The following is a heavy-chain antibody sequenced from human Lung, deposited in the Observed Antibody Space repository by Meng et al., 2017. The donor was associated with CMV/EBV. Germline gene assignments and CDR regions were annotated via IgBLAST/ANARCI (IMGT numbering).Heavy chain of an antibody. D-gene: IGHD5-24*01. J-gene: IGHJ4*02. CDR2: IYPGDSDT. Sequence: GAXXKISCKASGYRFTNYWIGWVRQMPGKGLEWMGIIYPGDSDTRYSPSFQGQVTISADKSITTAYLQWSSLKASDTAMYYCAKLNGQMAAHYWGQGTLVAVSS. V-gene: IGHV5-51*01. CDR1: GYRFTNYW. CDR3: AKLNGQMAAHY.